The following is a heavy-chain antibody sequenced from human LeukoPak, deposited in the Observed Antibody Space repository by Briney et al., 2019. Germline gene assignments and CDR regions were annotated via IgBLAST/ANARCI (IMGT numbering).Heavy chain of an antibody. D-gene: IGHD5-12*01. V-gene: IGHV4-59*08. Sequence: SETLSLTCAGSGGSISGYNWSWIRPRPGKGLEWIGYIYYSGTTNYKPPLKSRVTISVDTAKNHYSLKLSAVTAADTAVYYCARSGYSGYGAYYDFGMDVWGEGTTVTVSS. CDR2: IYYSGTT. CDR1: GGSISGYN. J-gene: IGHJ6*04. CDR3: ARSGYSGYGAYYDFGMDV.